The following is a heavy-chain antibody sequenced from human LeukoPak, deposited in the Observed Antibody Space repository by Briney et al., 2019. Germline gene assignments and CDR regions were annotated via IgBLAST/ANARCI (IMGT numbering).Heavy chain of an antibody. CDR3: ARDRSDYGDYIIPLDY. D-gene: IGHD4-17*01. V-gene: IGHV1-24*01. Sequence: ASVKVSCKVSGYTLTELSMHWVRQAPGKGLEWMGGFDPEDGETIYAQKFQGRVTMTRDTSISTAYMELSRLRSDDTAVYCCARDRSDYGDYIIPLDYWGQGTLVTVSS. J-gene: IGHJ4*02. CDR1: GYTLTELS. CDR2: FDPEDGET.